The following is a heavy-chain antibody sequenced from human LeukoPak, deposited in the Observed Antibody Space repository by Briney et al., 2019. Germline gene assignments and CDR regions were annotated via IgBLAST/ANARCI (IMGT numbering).Heavy chain of an antibody. CDR1: GFTFSDSW. CDR3: ARGGYSGSYYRFS. D-gene: IGHD6-25*01. Sequence: GGSLRLSCAASGFTFSDSWMHWVRQAPGKGPEWLSRTSKDGRDTVYADSAKGRLTASRDNAKNTVYLELTNLRPDDTAHYYCARGGYSGSYYRFSWGRGTLVTAAS. CDR2: TSKDGRDT. J-gene: IGHJ4*02. V-gene: IGHV3-74*01.